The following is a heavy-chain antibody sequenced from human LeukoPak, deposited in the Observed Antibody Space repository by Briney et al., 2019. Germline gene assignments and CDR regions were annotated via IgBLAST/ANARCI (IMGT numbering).Heavy chain of an antibody. V-gene: IGHV4-31*03. CDR3: ARGAGITSFPHFDH. Sequence: SQTLSLTCTVSGGSVSSGTYYWSWIRQLPGKGLEWIGYNFYSGSTYYNPSLKSRVTISVGTSLTQFSLALTSVTAADTAVYYCARGAGITSFPHFDHWGPGTLVTVSS. CDR1: GGSVSSGTYY. CDR2: NFYSGST. J-gene: IGHJ4*02. D-gene: IGHD3-10*01.